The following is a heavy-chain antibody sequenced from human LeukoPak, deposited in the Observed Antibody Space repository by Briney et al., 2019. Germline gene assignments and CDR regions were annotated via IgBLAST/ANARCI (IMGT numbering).Heavy chain of an antibody. Sequence: SETLSLTCTVSGGSISSRSHYWCWIRQPPGKGLEWLGSKYYSGTTSYNPSLKRRVTISVDTSNNQISLRLTSVTAADTAIYYCVRHWESSSWFDPWGQGTLVTVSS. D-gene: IGHD1-26*01. CDR1: GGSISSRSHY. V-gene: IGHV4-39*01. CDR3: VRHWESSSWFDP. CDR2: KYYSGTT. J-gene: IGHJ5*02.